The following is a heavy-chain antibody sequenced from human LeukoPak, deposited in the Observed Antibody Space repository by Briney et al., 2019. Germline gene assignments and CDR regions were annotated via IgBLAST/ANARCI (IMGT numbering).Heavy chain of an antibody. V-gene: IGHV4-34*01. J-gene: IGHJ6*03. D-gene: IGHD6-19*01. CDR2: TNHSGST. CDR1: GGSFSGYY. CDR3: ARGLLYIAVAGTVNYYYYMDV. Sequence: SETLSLTCAVYGGSFSGYYWSWIRQPPGKGLEWIGETNHSGSTNYNPSLKSRVTISVDTSKNQFSLKLSSVTAADTAVYYCARGLLYIAVAGTVNYYYYMDVWGKGTTVTVSS.